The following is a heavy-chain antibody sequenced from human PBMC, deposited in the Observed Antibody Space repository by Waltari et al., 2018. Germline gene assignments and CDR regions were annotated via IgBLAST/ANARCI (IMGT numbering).Heavy chain of an antibody. CDR1: EFIVRNNY. J-gene: IGHJ3*01. D-gene: IGHD3-16*01. CDR3: ATLGAYLGAFEV. CDR2: IYAGGGS. V-gene: IGHV3-53*02. Sequence: EVQLVETGGALIHPGGSLRLPCGASEFIVRNNYMAWVRQAPGKGLEWVSVIYAGGGSDSADSVRGRFTISRDNSKNTLYLEMNALRPDDTAVYYCATLGAYLGAFEVWGRGTMVTVSS.